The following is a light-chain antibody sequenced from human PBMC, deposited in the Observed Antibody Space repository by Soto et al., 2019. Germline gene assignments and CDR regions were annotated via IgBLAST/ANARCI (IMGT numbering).Light chain of an antibody. V-gene: IGLV2-11*01. J-gene: IGLJ3*02. Sequence: QSVLTQPRSVSGSPGQSVTISCTGTSSDVGGYDFVSWYRQHPGKGPELIMYDVGRRPSGVPDRFSGSKSGDTASLTISGLEAEDEAEYHCSSYAGTSTFAVFGAGTKLIVL. CDR3: SSYAGTSTFAV. CDR1: SSDVGGYDF. CDR2: DVG.